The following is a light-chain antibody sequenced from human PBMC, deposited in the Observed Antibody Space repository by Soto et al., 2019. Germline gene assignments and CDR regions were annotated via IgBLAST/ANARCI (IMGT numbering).Light chain of an antibody. V-gene: IGKV1-5*03. CDR2: PPS. CDR1: QSVRSW. CDR3: QYDSTYPGT. J-gene: IGKJ1*01. Sequence: DIQMTQSPSTLSAPVGVRVTITCRASQSVRSWLAWYLQSPGPAPKLLIYPPSTLESGVSSRFSGRGSGTDSTLAIRSLQTGDVGTYYFQYDSTYPGTFGQGTKVEV.